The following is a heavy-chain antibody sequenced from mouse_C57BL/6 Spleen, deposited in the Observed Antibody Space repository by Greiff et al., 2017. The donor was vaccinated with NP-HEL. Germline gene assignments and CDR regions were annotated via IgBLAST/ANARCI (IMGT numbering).Heavy chain of an antibody. D-gene: IGHD1-1*01. Sequence: VQLQQPGAELVRPGSSVKLSCKASGYTFTNYWMDWVKQRPGQGLEWIGNIYPSDSETHYNQKFKVKATLTVDKSSSTAYMQLSSLTSEDSAVYYCASYYGSSYPFAYWGQGTLVTVSA. CDR1: GYTFTNYW. V-gene: IGHV1-61*01. CDR3: ASYYGSSYPFAY. J-gene: IGHJ3*01. CDR2: IYPSDSET.